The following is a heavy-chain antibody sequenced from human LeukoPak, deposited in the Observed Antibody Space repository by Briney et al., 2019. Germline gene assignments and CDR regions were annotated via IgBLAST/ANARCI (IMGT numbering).Heavy chain of an antibody. Sequence: ASVKVSRKASGYTFTSYAIQWVRQAPGQRLEWMGWINAGNGKTKYSQEFQGRVTITRDTSATTGYMELSSLRSEDTAVYYCARARWTSTVTTYYLDYWGQGTLVTVSS. V-gene: IGHV1-3*01. CDR3: ARARWTSTVTTYYLDY. J-gene: IGHJ4*02. D-gene: IGHD4-17*01. CDR2: INAGNGKT. CDR1: GYTFTSYA.